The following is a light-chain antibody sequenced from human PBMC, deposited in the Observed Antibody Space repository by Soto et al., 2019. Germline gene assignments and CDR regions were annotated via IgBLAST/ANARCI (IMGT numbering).Light chain of an antibody. J-gene: IGLJ2*01. CDR2: EVT. CDR3: AAWDDSLNGPV. CDR1: SSDIGSYYR. V-gene: IGLV2-18*01. Sequence: QSALTQPPSVSGSPGQSVTISCTGTSSDIGSYYRVSWYQQPPGTAPKLMIYEVTNRPSGVPDRFSGSKSGTSASLAISGLQSEDEADYYCAAWDDSLNGPVFGGGTKLTVL.